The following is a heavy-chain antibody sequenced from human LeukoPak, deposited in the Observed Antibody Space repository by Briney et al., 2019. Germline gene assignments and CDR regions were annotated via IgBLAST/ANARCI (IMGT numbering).Heavy chain of an antibody. J-gene: IGHJ4*02. V-gene: IGHV4-34*01. CDR2: INHSGST. CDR3: ARTRAYSSLFDY. CDR1: GGSFSGYY. Sequence: SETLSLTCAVYGGSFSGYYWSWIRQSPGKGLEWIGEINHSGSTNYNPSLKSRVTISVDTSKNQFSLKLSSVTAADTAVYYCARTRAYSSLFDYWGQGTLVTVSS. D-gene: IGHD6-19*01.